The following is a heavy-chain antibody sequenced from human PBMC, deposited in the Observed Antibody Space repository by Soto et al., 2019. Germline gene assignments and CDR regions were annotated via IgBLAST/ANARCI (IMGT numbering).Heavy chain of an antibody. V-gene: IGHV4-39*01. D-gene: IGHD3-9*01. Sequence: QLQLRESGPGLVKPSETLSLTCTVSGGSIISNNHYWGWIRQPPGKGLEWIGNIYYSGTTYYNPSLKSRVIMSVHTSTGQLSLKLSSMTVADTAVYFCARRSTISRGYDYWGQGTLVTVSS. J-gene: IGHJ4*02. CDR2: IYYSGTT. CDR1: GGSIISNNHY. CDR3: ARRSTISRGYDY.